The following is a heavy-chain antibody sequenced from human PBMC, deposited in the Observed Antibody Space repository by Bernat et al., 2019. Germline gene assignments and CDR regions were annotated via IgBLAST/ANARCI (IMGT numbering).Heavy chain of an antibody. CDR3: ARDADRLGRFDY. V-gene: IGHV3-21*02. CDR1: GFTFSSYS. D-gene: IGHD6-19*01. J-gene: IGHJ4*02. CDR2: ISSSSTYI. Sequence: EVQLVESGGGLVKPGGSLRLSCAASGFTFSSYSMNWVRQAPGKGLEWVSSISSSSTYIYSADSVKGRFTISRDNAENSLYLQVNSLRAEDKAVYYCARDADRLGRFDYWGQGTLVTVSS.